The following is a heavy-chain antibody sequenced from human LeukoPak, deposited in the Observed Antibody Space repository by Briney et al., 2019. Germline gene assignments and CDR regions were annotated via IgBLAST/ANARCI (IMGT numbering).Heavy chain of an antibody. D-gene: IGHD6-13*01. V-gene: IGHV3-48*01. CDR3: TREGSGSSFDY. J-gene: IGHJ4*02. CDR1: GFTFGTYT. Sequence: GGSLRLSCAASGFTFGTYTLNWVRQAPGKGLEWISYISSSSSTIYYADSVKGRFIISRDNAKNSVYLQMNSLRAEDTAVYYCTREGSGSSFDYWGQGTLVTVSS. CDR2: ISSSSSTI.